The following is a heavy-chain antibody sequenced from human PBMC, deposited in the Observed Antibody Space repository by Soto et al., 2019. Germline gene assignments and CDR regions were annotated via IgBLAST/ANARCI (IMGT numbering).Heavy chain of an antibody. CDR2: IYPGDSDT. CDR3: ARQVTRYFDWLPRGSSALNGFQH. J-gene: IGHJ1*01. V-gene: IGHV5-51*01. D-gene: IGHD3-9*01. Sequence: PVESLKISCKGSGYSFTSYWIGWVRQMPGKGLEWMGIIYPGDSDTRYSPSFQGQVTISADKSISTAYLQWSSLKASDTAMYYCARQVTRYFDWLPRGSSALNGFQHWGQGTLVSVSS. CDR1: GYSFTSYW.